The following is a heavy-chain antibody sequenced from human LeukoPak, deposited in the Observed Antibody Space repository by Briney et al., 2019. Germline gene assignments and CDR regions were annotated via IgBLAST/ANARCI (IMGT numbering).Heavy chain of an antibody. Sequence: GGSLRLSCTASGFTFGDYAMSWVRQAPGKGLEWVGFIRSKAYGGTTEYAASVKGGFTISRDDSKSIAYLQMNSLKTEDTAVYYCTSGGAPYSSSWYQVDYWGQGTLVTVSS. CDR1: GFTFGDYA. CDR2: IRSKAYGGTT. J-gene: IGHJ4*02. D-gene: IGHD6-13*01. CDR3: TSGGAPYSSSWYQVDY. V-gene: IGHV3-49*04.